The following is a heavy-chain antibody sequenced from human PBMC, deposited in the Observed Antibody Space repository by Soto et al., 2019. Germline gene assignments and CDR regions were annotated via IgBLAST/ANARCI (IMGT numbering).Heavy chain of an antibody. V-gene: IGHV3-74*01. Sequence: GSLRLSCAASGLTFSQYWMHWVRQAPGQGLVWVSRISDDGTITDYADSVKGRFTVSRDNARNTHSLQMNSLRSEDTAVYYCARSVVVVPAAIGGMDVWGQGTTVTVSS. CDR2: ISDDGTIT. CDR3: ARSVVVVPAAIGGMDV. CDR1: GLTFSQYW. J-gene: IGHJ6*02. D-gene: IGHD2-2*01.